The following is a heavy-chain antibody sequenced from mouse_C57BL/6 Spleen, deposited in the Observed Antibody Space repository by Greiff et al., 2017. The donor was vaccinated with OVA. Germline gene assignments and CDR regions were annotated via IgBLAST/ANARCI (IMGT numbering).Heavy chain of an antibody. CDR1: GYTFTDYY. V-gene: IGHV1-76*01. Sequence: QVQLQQSGAELVRPGASVKLSCKASGYTFTDYYINWVKQRPGQGLEWIARIYPGSGNTYYNEKFKGKATLTAEKSSSTAYMQLSSLTSEDSAVYFCAREDYSPYYYAMDYWGQGTSVTVSS. CDR3: AREDYSPYYYAMDY. CDR2: IYPGSGNT. D-gene: IGHD2-12*01. J-gene: IGHJ4*01.